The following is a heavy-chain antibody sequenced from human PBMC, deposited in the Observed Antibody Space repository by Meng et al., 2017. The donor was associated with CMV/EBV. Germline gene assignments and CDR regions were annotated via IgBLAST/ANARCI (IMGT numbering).Heavy chain of an antibody. V-gene: IGHV5-51*01. CDR3: ARAHCSSTSCYGGFDP. Sequence: GESLKISCKGSGYSFTSYWISWVRQMPGKGLEWMGIIYPGDSDTRYSPSFQGQVTISADKSISTAYLQWSSLKASDTAMYYCARAHCSSTSCYGGFDPWGQGTLVTVSS. D-gene: IGHD2-2*01. J-gene: IGHJ5*02. CDR1: GYSFTSYW. CDR2: IYPGDSDT.